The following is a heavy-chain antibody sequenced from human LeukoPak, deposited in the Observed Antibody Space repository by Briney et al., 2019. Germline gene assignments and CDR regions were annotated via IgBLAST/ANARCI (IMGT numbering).Heavy chain of an antibody. V-gene: IGHV3-13*01. D-gene: IGHD5-18*01. CDR1: GFTFSSYD. Sequence: GGSLRLSYAASGFTFSSYDMHWVRQATGKGLEWVSAIGTAGDTYYPGSVKGRFTISRENAKNSLYLQMNSLRAEDTAVYYCARAQPWIQLFYGMDVWGQGTTVTVSS. CDR3: ARAQPWIQLFYGMDV. CDR2: IGTAGDT. J-gene: IGHJ6*02.